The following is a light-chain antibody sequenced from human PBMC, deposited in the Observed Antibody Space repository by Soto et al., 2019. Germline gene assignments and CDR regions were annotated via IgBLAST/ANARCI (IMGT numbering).Light chain of an antibody. CDR2: DVS. J-gene: IGLJ1*01. V-gene: IGLV2-14*03. CDR1: SSDVGGYDY. CDR3: SAYTTSIALYV. Sequence: QSVLTQPASVSGSPGQSITISCTGTSSDVGGYDYVSWYQLHPGKAPKLMIYDVSNRPSGVSNRFSGSKSGSTASLTISGLQAEDEADYYCSAYTTSIALYVFGAGTKVTV.